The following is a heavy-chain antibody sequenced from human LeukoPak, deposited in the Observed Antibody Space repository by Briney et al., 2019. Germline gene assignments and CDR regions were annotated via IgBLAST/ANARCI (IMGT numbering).Heavy chain of an antibody. D-gene: IGHD2-15*01. V-gene: IGHV3-23*01. Sequence: GGSLTLSCAASGFTFTNYAMSWLRQAPGKGLELVSIVGGGGDNTFYADSVKGLFIICRDNSKNTLYLQMNSLRVEDTAVYYCAKDTGVVVALDSWGEGTQVTVSS. CDR3: AKDTGVVVALDS. J-gene: IGHJ4*02. CDR2: VGGGGDNT. CDR1: GFTFTNYA.